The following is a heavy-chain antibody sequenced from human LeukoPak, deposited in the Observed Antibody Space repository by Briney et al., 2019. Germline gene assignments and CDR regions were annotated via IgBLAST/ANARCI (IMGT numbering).Heavy chain of an antibody. D-gene: IGHD6-19*01. CDR3: ATRSSG. CDR1: GFTVSANY. CDR2: IYSGGST. Sequence: GGSLRLSCAASGFTVSANYMSWVRQAPGKGLEWVSVIYSGGSTYYTDSVKGRFTISRDNSKNTLYLQVNSLSAEDTAVYYCATRSSGWGQGTLVTVSS. J-gene: IGHJ4*02. V-gene: IGHV3-53*01.